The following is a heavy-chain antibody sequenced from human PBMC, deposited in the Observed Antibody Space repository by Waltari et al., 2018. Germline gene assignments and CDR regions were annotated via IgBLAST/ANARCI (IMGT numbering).Heavy chain of an antibody. CDR2: VFYSGTT. CDR1: GASISSSSHY. D-gene: IGHD5-12*01. J-gene: IGHJ6*03. Sequence: QLQLQESGPGLVKPSETLSLTCTVSGASISSSSHYWGWIRQPPGKGLEWIVTVFYSGTTFYNPSLRSRITISVDTSKNQCSLKLTSVTAADTALYYCARGGDLYSYMDVWGNGATVTISS. CDR3: ARGGDLYSYMDV. V-gene: IGHV4-39*07.